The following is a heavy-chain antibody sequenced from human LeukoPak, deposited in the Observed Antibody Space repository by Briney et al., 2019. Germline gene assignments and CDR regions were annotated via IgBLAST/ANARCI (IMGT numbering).Heavy chain of an antibody. Sequence: GGSLRLSCAASGFTFSSYAMSWVRQAPGKGLEWVSAISSSGGSTYYADSVKGRFTISRDNSKNTLYLQMNSLRAEDTAVYYCAKVGRSMIVVVITVFDYWGQGTLVTVSS. V-gene: IGHV3-23*01. CDR3: AKVGRSMIVVVITVFDY. CDR1: GFTFSSYA. D-gene: IGHD3-22*01. J-gene: IGHJ4*02. CDR2: ISSSGGST.